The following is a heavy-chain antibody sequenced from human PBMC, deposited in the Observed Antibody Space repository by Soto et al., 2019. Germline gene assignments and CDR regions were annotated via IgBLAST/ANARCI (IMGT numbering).Heavy chain of an antibody. Sequence: SLRLSCSASGFTFSSYGMHWVRQAPGKWLEWVAVISYDGSNKYYADSVKDRFTISRDNSKNTLYLQMNSLRAEDTAVYYCAKNADIVVVTAIRGMDVWGQGTTVTVSS. CDR2: ISYDGSNK. V-gene: IGHV3-30*18. J-gene: IGHJ6*02. CDR3: AKNADIVVVTAIRGMDV. CDR1: GFTFSSYG. D-gene: IGHD2-21*02.